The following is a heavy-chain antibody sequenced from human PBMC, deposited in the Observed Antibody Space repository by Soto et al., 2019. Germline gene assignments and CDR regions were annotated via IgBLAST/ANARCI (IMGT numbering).Heavy chain of an antibody. CDR3: ARRAVTTYHFFDY. J-gene: IGHJ4*02. Sequence: GGSLRLSCATSGFTFSSFDMDWVRQAPGKGLEWVSSIHRASTYIYYADSVRGRFTISRDNAKSSLYLQMNSLTVEDTAVYYCARRAVTTYHFFDYWGQGALVTVSS. CDR1: GFTFSSFD. CDR2: IHRASTYI. D-gene: IGHD4-17*01. V-gene: IGHV3-21*06.